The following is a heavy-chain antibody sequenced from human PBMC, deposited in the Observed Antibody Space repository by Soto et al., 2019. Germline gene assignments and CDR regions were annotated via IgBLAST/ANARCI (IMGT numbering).Heavy chain of an antibody. J-gene: IGHJ6*03. Sequence: ASVKVSCKASGYTFTSYDINWVRQASGQGLEWMGWMNPDSGITGYAQKFQGRVTMTRDTSTNTAYMELSSLRFEDTAVYYCASPPQLSRVGLNYYYMDVWGEGTRVTVS. V-gene: IGHV1-8*01. D-gene: IGHD1-26*01. CDR3: ASPPQLSRVGLNYYYMDV. CDR2: MNPDSGIT. CDR1: GYTFTSYD.